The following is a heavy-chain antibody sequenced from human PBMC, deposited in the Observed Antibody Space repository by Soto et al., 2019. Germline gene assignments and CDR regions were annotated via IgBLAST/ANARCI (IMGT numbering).Heavy chain of an antibody. CDR1: GGSISSYY. J-gene: IGHJ2*01. V-gene: IGHV4-59*08. CDR2: IYYSGST. D-gene: IGHD6-19*01. CDR3: ARVLAVAGTGAYWYFDL. Sequence: PSETLSLTCTVSGGSISSYYWSWIRQPPGKGLEWKGYIYYSGSTNYNPSLKSRVTISVDTTKNQFSLKLSSVTASDTAVYYCARVLAVAGTGAYWYFDLWGRGTLVTVSS.